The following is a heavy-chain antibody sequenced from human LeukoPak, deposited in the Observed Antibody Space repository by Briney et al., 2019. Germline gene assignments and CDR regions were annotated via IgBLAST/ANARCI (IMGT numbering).Heavy chain of an antibody. J-gene: IGHJ4*02. CDR2: IKQDGSEK. Sequence: PGGSLRLYCAASGFTFSNYWMSWVRQAPGQGLEWVAKIKQDGSEKYYVDSVKGTFTISRANAKNSLYLQMKTLRAEATAVYYSARGGYYDSSGRNFDYWGQGTLVTVSS. CDR3: ARGGYYDSSGRNFDY. CDR1: GFTFSNYW. V-gene: IGHV3-7*02. D-gene: IGHD3-22*01.